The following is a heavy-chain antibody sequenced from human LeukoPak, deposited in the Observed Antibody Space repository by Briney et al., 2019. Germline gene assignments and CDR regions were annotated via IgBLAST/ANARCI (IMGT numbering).Heavy chain of an antibody. J-gene: IGHJ4*02. Sequence: PSETLSLTCTVSGYSISSGYYWGWIRQPPGKGLEWIGSMYHSGRTFYNPSLKSRVTISADTSKNQFSLKLSSVAAADTAVYYCARELGQEQWLVLPYYWGQGTLVTVSS. CDR1: GYSISSGYY. V-gene: IGHV4-38-2*02. D-gene: IGHD6-19*01. CDR2: MYHSGRT. CDR3: ARELGQEQWLVLPYY.